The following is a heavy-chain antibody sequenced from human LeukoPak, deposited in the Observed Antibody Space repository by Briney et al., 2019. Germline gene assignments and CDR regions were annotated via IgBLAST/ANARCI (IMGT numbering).Heavy chain of an antibody. Sequence: SETLSLTCAVYGGSFSGYYWSWIRQPPGKGLEWIGYIYYSGSTNYNPSLKSRVTISVDTSKNQFSLKLSSVTAADTAVYYCARGPSYSGSYPTYWGQGTLVTVSS. CDR2: IYYSGST. V-gene: IGHV4-59*01. CDR1: GGSFSGYY. D-gene: IGHD1-26*01. CDR3: ARGPSYSGSYPTY. J-gene: IGHJ4*02.